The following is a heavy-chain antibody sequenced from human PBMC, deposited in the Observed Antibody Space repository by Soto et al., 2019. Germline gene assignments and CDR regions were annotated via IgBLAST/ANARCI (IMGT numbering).Heavy chain of an antibody. CDR1: GGSISSSSYY. Sequence: SETLSLTCTVSGGSISSSSYYWGWIRQPPGKGLEWIGSIYYSGSTYYNPSLKSRVTISVDTSKNQFSLKLSSVTAADTAVYYCARQIVVVPAATKTSWFDPWGQGTLVTVSS. J-gene: IGHJ5*02. V-gene: IGHV4-39*01. CDR3: ARQIVVVPAATKTSWFDP. CDR2: IYYSGST. D-gene: IGHD2-2*01.